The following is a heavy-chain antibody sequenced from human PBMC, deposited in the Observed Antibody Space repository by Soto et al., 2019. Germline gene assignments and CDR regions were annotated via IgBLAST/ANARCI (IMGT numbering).Heavy chain of an antibody. J-gene: IGHJ4*02. CDR3: AKGSIEYSASVDN. CDR1: GFSFSSYA. Sequence: EVQLLESGGGLVQPGGSLRLSCAASGFSFSSYAMVWVRQAPGKGLEWVSVISARGGSLYLADSVKGRFTISRDNSKNVLSLEVNSLRAEDTATDFCAKGSIEYSASVDNWGQGTLVVVSS. D-gene: IGHD5-12*01. CDR2: ISARGGSL. V-gene: IGHV3-23*01.